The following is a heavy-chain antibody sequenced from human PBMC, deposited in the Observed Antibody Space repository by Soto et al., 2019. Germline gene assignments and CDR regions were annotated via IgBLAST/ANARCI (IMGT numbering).Heavy chain of an antibody. V-gene: IGHV3-33*01. CDR2: IWYDGSNK. CDR3: ARDLGIYYFDY. Sequence: PGGSLRLSCAASGFTFSTYGMHWVRQAPGKGLEWVAVIWYDGSNKYYADSVKGRFTISRDNSKNTLYLQMNSLRAEDTAVYYCARDLGIYYFDYWGQGTLVTVSS. CDR1: GFTFSTYG. J-gene: IGHJ4*02. D-gene: IGHD3-10*01.